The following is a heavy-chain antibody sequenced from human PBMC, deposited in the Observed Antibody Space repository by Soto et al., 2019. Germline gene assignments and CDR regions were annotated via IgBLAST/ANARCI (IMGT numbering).Heavy chain of an antibody. V-gene: IGHV4-39*01. CDR2: IYYSGST. J-gene: IGHJ4*02. D-gene: IGHD1-1*01. CDR3: ARLIRSGTPTPPLDY. Sequence: SETLYLTCTVSGGSISSSSYYWGWIRQPPGKGLEWIGSIYYSGSTYYNPSLKSRVTISVDTSKNQFSLKLSSVTAADTAVYYCARLIRSGTPTPPLDYWGQGTLVTVSS. CDR1: GGSISSSSYY.